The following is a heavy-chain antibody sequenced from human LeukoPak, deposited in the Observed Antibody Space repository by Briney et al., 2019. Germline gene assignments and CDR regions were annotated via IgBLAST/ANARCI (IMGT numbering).Heavy chain of an antibody. D-gene: IGHD1/OR15-1a*01. V-gene: IGHV3-20*04. CDR2: INWNGGST. Sequence: GGSLRLSCAASGFTFDDYAMNWVRQAPGKGLEWVSGINWNGGSTYYRDSVKGRFTISRDNAKNSLYLQMNSLRTEDTALYYCAKVTRGSYYYMDVWGKGTTVTVSS. J-gene: IGHJ6*03. CDR1: GFTFDDYA. CDR3: AKVTRGSYYYMDV.